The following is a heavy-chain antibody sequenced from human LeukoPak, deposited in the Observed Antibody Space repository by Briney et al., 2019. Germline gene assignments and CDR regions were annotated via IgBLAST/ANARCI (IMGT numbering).Heavy chain of an antibody. CDR2: INHSGIT. CDR3: ARGRLVSGGSGNWFDP. CDR1: GGSFSGYY. J-gene: IGHJ5*02. D-gene: IGHD2-15*01. V-gene: IGHV4-34*01. Sequence: SETLSLTCAVYGGSFSGYYWSWIRQPPGKGLEWIGEINHSGITNYNPSLKSRVTISVDTSKNQFSLKLSSVTAADTAVYYCARGRLVSGGSGNWFDPWGQGTLVTVSS.